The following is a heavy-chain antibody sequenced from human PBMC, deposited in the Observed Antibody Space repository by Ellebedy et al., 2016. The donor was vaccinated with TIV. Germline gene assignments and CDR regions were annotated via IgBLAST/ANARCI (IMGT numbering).Heavy chain of an antibody. CDR2: ISAYNGNT. D-gene: IGHD3-16*01. CDR1: GYTFTSYG. J-gene: IGHJ1*01. Sequence: ASVKVSCXASGYTFTSYGISWVRQAPGQGLEWMGWISAYNGNTNYAQKLQGRVTMTTDTSTSTAYMELRSLRSDDTAVYYCARDWGSHDSRDFQHWGQGTLVTVSS. V-gene: IGHV1-18*01. CDR3: ARDWGSHDSRDFQH.